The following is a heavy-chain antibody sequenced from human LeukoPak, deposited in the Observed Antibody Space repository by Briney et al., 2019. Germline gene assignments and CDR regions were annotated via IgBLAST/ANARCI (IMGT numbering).Heavy chain of an antibody. V-gene: IGHV3-43D*04. CDR3: ALNSTGYYYDY. J-gene: IGHJ4*02. CDR1: GFTFDDYA. CDR2: IRWDGGST. Sequence: GGFLRLSCAASGFTFDDYAMHWVRQAPGKGLEWVSLIRWDGGSTYYADSVKGRFIISRDNSKNSLYLQMNSLTPEDTALYYCALNSTGYYYDYWGQGTLVTVSS. D-gene: IGHD3-22*01.